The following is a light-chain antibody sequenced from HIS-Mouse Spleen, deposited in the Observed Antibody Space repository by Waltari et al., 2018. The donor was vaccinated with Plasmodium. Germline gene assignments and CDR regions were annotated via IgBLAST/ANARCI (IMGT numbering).Light chain of an antibody. V-gene: IGKV3-11*01. J-gene: IGKJ4*01. CDR2: DAS. Sequence: IVLTQSPATLSLSPDERATLSCRASQSVSSYLAWYQQKPGQAPRLLIYDASNRATGIPARFSGSGSGTDFTLTISRLEPEEFAVYYCQQRSNWPRVLTFGGGTKVEIK. CDR1: QSVSSY. CDR3: QQRSNWPRVLT.